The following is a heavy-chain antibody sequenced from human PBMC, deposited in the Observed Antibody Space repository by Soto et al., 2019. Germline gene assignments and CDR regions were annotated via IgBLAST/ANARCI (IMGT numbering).Heavy chain of an antibody. J-gene: IGHJ6*02. D-gene: IGHD2-2*01. CDR1: GGTFSSYA. CDR2: IIPIFGTA. CDR3: ARDGGMPYYYYGMDV. Sequence: GASVKVSCKASGGTFSSYAISWVRQAPGQGLEWMGGIIPIFGTANYAQKFQGRVTITADESTSTAYMELSSLRSEDTAVYYCARDGGMPYYYYGMDVWGQGTTVTVS. V-gene: IGHV1-69*13.